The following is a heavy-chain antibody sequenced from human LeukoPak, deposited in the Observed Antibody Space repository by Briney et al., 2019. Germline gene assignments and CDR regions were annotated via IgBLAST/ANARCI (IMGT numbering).Heavy chain of an antibody. CDR2: INPSGGLT. V-gene: IGHV1-46*01. CDR1: GNTFSSYY. Sequence: ASVKVSCKASGNTFSSYYMHWVRQAPGQGLEWMGIINPSGGLTFYAQRFEGRVTVTRDTSTSTVHTELSSLRSEDTAVYYCAREGPGTGKYLDYWGQGTLVTVSS. D-gene: IGHD6-13*01. J-gene: IGHJ4*02. CDR3: AREGPGTGKYLDY.